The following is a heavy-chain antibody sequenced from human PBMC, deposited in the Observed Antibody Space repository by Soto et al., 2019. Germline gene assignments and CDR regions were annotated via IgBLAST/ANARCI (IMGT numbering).Heavy chain of an antibody. CDR3: ASHRRDGHLELDL. CDR1: GYSFTSYW. J-gene: IGHJ5*02. D-gene: IGHD1-7*01. CDR2: IDPRDSKT. Sequence: GESLKISCEASGYSFTSYWINWVRQMPGKGLEWMGRIDPRDSKTNYSPSFQGHVTISADKSISTVFLQWSSLKASDTAMYYCASHRRDGHLELDLWGQGSLVTSPQ. V-gene: IGHV5-10-1*01.